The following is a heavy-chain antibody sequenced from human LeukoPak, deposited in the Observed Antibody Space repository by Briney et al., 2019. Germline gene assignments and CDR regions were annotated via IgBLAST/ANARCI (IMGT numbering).Heavy chain of an antibody. Sequence: ASVKVSCKASGYTFTGYYIHWVRQAPGQGLEWMGWINPNSGGTNFAQKFQGRVTMTRDTSISTAYMELSRLRSDDTAVYYCARDLGGFAPYWGQGTLVTVSS. D-gene: IGHD3-10*01. CDR1: GYTFTGYY. CDR3: ARDLGGFAPY. V-gene: IGHV1-2*02. CDR2: INPNSGGT. J-gene: IGHJ4*02.